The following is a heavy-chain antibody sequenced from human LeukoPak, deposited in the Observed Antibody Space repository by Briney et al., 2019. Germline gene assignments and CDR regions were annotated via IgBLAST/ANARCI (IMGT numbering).Heavy chain of an antibody. CDR2: INHSGIT. CDR1: GGSFSDYY. V-gene: IGHV4-34*01. CDR3: ARGPRLMVPAAMDV. J-gene: IGHJ6*02. Sequence: MTSETLSLTCAVYGGSFSDYYWSWIRQPPGKGLEWIGEINHSGITNYNPSLKSRVTISVDTSKNQFSLKLSSVTAADTAVYYCARGPRLMVPAAMDVWGQGTTVTVSS. D-gene: IGHD2-2*01.